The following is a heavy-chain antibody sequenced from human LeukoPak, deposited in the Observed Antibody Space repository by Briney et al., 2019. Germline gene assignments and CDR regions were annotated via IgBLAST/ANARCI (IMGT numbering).Heavy chain of an antibody. J-gene: IGHJ1*01. CDR3: ARAMDTAMGTWRNFQH. V-gene: IGHV7-4-1*02. D-gene: IGHD5-18*01. CDR2: INTNTGNP. CDR1: GYIFSVYA. Sequence: ASVKVSCKASGYIFSVYALIWVRQAPGQGLELMGWINTNTGNPTYAQGFTGQFVFSLDTSVSTAYLQISSLKAEDTAVYYCARAMDTAMGTWRNFQHWGQGTLVTVSS.